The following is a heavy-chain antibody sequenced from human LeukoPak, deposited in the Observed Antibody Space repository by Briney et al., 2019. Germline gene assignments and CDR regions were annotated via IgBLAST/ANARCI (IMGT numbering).Heavy chain of an antibody. J-gene: IGHJ4*02. CDR3: PRLEQLAPDE. Sequence: SETLSLTCTVSGGSISSSSYYWGWIRQPAGKGLEWIGSIYYSGSTYYNPSLKSRVTISVDTSKNQFSLKLSSVTAADTAVYYCPRLEQLAPDEWGQGTLVTVSS. V-gene: IGHV4-39*01. CDR1: GGSISSSSYY. D-gene: IGHD6-6*01. CDR2: IYYSGST.